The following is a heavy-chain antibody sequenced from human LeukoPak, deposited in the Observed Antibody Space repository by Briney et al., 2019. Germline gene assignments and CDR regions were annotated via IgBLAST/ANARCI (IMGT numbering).Heavy chain of an antibody. J-gene: IGHJ4*02. Sequence: GGSLRLSCAASGNYWMHWVRQAPGKGLVWVSHINSDGSWTGYADSVKGRFTISKDNAKNTVYLQMNNLRAEDTAVYYCAREAVAGTYYFDYWGQGTLVTVSS. CDR1: GNYW. D-gene: IGHD6-19*01. V-gene: IGHV3-74*01. CDR2: INSDGSWT. CDR3: AREAVAGTYYFDY.